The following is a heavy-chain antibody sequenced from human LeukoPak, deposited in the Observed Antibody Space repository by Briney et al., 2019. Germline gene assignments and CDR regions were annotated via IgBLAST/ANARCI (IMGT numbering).Heavy chain of an antibody. CDR3: ARGSPPDY. CDR2: ISSSSIYT. CDR1: GFFFSDYY. D-gene: IGHD2-15*01. J-gene: IGHJ4*02. Sequence: GGSLRVSCAASGFFFSDYYMSWIRQAPGKGLEWLSYISSSSIYTSYADSVKGRFTISRDNAKNSLYLQLNSLRAEDTAVYYCARGSPPDYWGQGTLVTVSS. V-gene: IGHV3-11*05.